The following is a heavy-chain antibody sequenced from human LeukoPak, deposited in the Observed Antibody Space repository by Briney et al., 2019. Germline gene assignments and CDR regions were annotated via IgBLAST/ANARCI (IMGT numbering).Heavy chain of an antibody. V-gene: IGHV3-30*02. CDR3: AKDYAYGDYYFDY. CDR2: IRYDGSNK. J-gene: IGHJ4*02. Sequence: AGGSLRLSCAASGFTFGSYGMHWVRQAPGKGLEWVAFIRYDGSNKYYADSVKGRFTISRDNSKNTLYLQMNSLRAEDTAVYYCAKDYAYGDYYFDYWGQGTLVTVSS. D-gene: IGHD4-17*01. CDR1: GFTFGSYG.